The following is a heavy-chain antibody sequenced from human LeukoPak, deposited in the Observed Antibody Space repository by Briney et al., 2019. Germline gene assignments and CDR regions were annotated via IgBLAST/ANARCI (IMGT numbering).Heavy chain of an antibody. D-gene: IGHD6-19*01. Sequence: ASVKVSCKASGYTFTGYYMHWVRQAPGQGLEWMGWINPNSGGTNYAQKLQGRVTMTRDTSISTAYMELSRLRSDDTAVYYCARELEGGWNYLDYWGQGTLVTVSS. CDR3: ARELEGGWNYLDY. CDR1: GYTFTGYY. CDR2: INPNSGGT. V-gene: IGHV1-2*02. J-gene: IGHJ4*02.